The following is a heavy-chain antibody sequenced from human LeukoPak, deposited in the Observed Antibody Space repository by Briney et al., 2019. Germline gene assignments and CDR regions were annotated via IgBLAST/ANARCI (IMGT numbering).Heavy chain of an antibody. J-gene: IGHJ4*02. V-gene: IGHV4-38-2*01. CDR1: GYSMSSGSY. Sequence: PSETLSLTCAVSGYSMSSGSYWGWIRQPPGKGLEWVANIYHSGTTYYNPSLKSRVTISVDTSKNQFSLKLSSVTAADTAVYYSARHDYGGVTDYWGQGTLVTVSS. CDR3: ARHDYGGVTDY. D-gene: IGHD4-17*01. CDR2: IYHSGTT.